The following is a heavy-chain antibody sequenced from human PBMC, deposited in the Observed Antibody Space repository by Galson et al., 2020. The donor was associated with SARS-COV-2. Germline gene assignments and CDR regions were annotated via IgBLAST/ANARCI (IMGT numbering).Heavy chain of an antibody. CDR3: ARGEALRYFDWLLLVSFDM. V-gene: IGHV1-46*03. CDR2: INPSGGST. J-gene: IGHJ3*02. D-gene: IGHD3-9*01. CDR1: GYTFTSYY. Sequence: ASVKVSCKASGYTFTSYYMHWVRQAPGQGLEWVGIINPSGGSTSYAQKFQGRVTMTRDTSTSTVYMELSSLRSEDTAVYYCARGEALRYFDWLLLVSFDMWGQGPMVTVSS.